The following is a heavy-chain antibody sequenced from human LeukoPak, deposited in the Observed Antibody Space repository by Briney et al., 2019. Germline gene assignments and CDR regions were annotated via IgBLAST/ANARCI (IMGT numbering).Heavy chain of an antibody. J-gene: IGHJ4*02. CDR1: GFTFSSYG. CDR3: ARGMVVVGIIDY. D-gene: IGHD2-15*01. Sequence: GGSLRLSCAASGFTFSSYGMHWVRQAPGKGLEWVAVIWYDGSNKYYADSVKGRFTISRDNSKNTLYLQMNSLRAEDTAVYYCARGMVVVGIIDYWGQGTLVTVSS. V-gene: IGHV3-33*01. CDR2: IWYDGSNK.